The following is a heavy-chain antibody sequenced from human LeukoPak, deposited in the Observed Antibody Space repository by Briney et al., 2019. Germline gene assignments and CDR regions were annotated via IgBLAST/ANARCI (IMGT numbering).Heavy chain of an antibody. CDR3: ARGRYTHFDY. CDR2: IKQDGSKK. J-gene: IGHJ4*02. D-gene: IGHD3-16*02. CDR1: GFPFSSYW. V-gene: IGHV3-7*01. Sequence: GGSLRLSCVASGFPFSSYWMTWVRQAPGKGLEWVANIKQDGSKKSYVDSVKGRFTISRDNAKNSLYLQMNSLRAEDTAVYYCARGRYTHFDYWGQGTLVTVSS.